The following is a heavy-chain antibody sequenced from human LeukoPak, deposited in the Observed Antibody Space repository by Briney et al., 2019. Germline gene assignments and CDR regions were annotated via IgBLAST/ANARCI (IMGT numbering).Heavy chain of an antibody. Sequence: GSLRLSCAASGYTFSSYAMSWVRQAPRKGMEWVSPISGSGARTYYAGSVKGRFTISRDTSKNTPYLQMNSLRAEDTAVYYCAKDMGEDGSYYLDYWGQGTLVTVSS. D-gene: IGHD1-26*01. V-gene: IGHV3-23*01. CDR1: GYTFSSYA. CDR3: AKDMGEDGSYYLDY. J-gene: IGHJ4*02. CDR2: ISGSGART.